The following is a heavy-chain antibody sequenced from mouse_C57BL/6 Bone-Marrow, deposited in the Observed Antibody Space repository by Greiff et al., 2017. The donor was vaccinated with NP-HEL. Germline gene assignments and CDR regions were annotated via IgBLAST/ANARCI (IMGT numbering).Heavy chain of an antibody. CDR1: GYTFTSYW. D-gene: IGHD1-1*01. Sequence: VQLQQPGAELVRPGTSVKLSCKASGYTFTSYWMHWVKQRPGQGLEWIGVIDPSDSYTNYNQKFKGKATLTVDTSSSTAYRQLSRLTSEDSAVYYGARVAARTTVVARYFDVWGTGTTVTVSS. CDR2: IDPSDSYT. J-gene: IGHJ1*03. CDR3: ARVAARTTVVARYFDV. V-gene: IGHV1-59*01.